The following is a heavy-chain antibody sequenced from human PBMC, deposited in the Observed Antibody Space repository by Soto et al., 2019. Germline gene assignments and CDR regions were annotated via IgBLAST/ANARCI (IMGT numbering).Heavy chain of an antibody. J-gene: IGHJ6*02. CDR1: GYIFVNYG. Sequence: QVQLVQSGDEMKKPGASVRVSCKASGYIFVNYGIAWVRQAPGQGLEWMGWISPYTGDTHSASKVQGRLTMTTDTSXSTVYMDLGSLTPDDTAVYYCAMVDNYVTPTPQDVWGQGTTVTVSS. CDR3: AMVDNYVTPTPQDV. CDR2: ISPYTGDT. V-gene: IGHV1-18*01. D-gene: IGHD3-16*01.